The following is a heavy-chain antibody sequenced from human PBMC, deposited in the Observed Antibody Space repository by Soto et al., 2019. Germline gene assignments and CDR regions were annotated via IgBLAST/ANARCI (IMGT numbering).Heavy chain of an antibody. CDR2: IVVGSGNT. V-gene: IGHV1-58*01. J-gene: IGHJ4*02. CDR3: AADSSGYYYSFDD. D-gene: IGHD3-22*01. CDR1: GFTFTSSA. Sequence: SVKVSCKASGFTFTSSAVQWVRQARGQRLEWIGWIVVGSGNTNYAQKFQERVTITRDMSTSTAYMELSSLRSEDTAVYYCAADSSGYYYSFDDWGQRTLVTV.